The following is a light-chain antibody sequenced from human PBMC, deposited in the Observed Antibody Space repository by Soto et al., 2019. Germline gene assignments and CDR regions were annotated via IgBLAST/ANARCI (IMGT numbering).Light chain of an antibody. V-gene: IGLV2-14*01. Sequence: QSALTQPASVSGSPGQSITISCTGTSSYVGGYNYVSWYQQHPGKAPKLLIYDVSNRPSGVSNRFSGSKSGNTASLTISGLQAEDEADYYCISYTSSSTLVFGGGTKVTVL. CDR3: ISYTSSSTLV. CDR2: DVS. J-gene: IGLJ2*01. CDR1: SSYVGGYNY.